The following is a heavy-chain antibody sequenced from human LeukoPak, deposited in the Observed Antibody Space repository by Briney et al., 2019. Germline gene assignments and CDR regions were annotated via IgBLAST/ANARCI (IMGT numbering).Heavy chain of an antibody. J-gene: IGHJ4*02. Sequence: GGSRRLSCTVSGFTFSDYSLIWVRQAPRKGLEWVSIISARESTTYYADSVRGRFTISRDNSRNTVYLQMNSLRAEDTAVYYCANFAYVWGSDRHFEYWGQGTLVTVSS. CDR1: GFTFSDYS. CDR3: ANFAYVWGSDRHFEY. CDR2: ISARESTT. D-gene: IGHD3-16*02. V-gene: IGHV3-23*01.